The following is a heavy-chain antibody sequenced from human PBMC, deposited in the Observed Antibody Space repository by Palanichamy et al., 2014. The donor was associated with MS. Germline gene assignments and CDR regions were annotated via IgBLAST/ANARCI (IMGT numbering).Heavy chain of an antibody. Sequence: QITLKESGPTLVKPTQTLTLTCTFSGFSLSTSGVGVGWIRQPPGKALEWLALIYWDDDKRYSPSLKSGLTITKDTSKNQVVLTMTNMDPVDTATYYCAHRRVSSSWYEKGWFDPWGQGTLVTVSS. V-gene: IGHV2-5*02. D-gene: IGHD6-13*01. CDR3: AHRRVSSSWYEKGWFDP. CDR2: IYWDDDK. CDR1: GFSLSTSGVG. J-gene: IGHJ5*02.